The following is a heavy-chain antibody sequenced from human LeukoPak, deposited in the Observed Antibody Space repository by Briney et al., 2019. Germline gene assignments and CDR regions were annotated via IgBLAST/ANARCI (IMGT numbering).Heavy chain of an antibody. CDR3: AREVENRVRGVMVYFDY. CDR1: GGSISSSSYY. J-gene: IGHJ4*02. Sequence: PSETLSLTCTVSGGSISSSSYYWGWIRQPPGKGLEWIGSIYYSGSTYYNPSLKSRVTISVDTSKNQFSLKLSSVTAADTAVYYCAREVENRVRGVMVYFDYWGQGTLVTVSS. V-gene: IGHV4-39*07. CDR2: IYYSGST. D-gene: IGHD3-10*01.